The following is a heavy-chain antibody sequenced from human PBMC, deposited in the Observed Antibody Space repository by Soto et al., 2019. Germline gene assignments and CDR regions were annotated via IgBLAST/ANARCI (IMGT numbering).Heavy chain of an antibody. J-gene: IGHJ4*02. D-gene: IGHD3-22*01. V-gene: IGHV1-69*13. CDR1: GGTLTYSS. Sequence: SVKVSCKASGGTLTYSSVSWVRQAPGQGLEWMGGIIPISATPNYAQKFQGRVTITADESATTAHMELSSLRSDDTAVYYCASFSRGTCRGFTAYWGQGTLVTVSS. CDR3: ASFSRGTCRGFTAY. CDR2: IIPISATP.